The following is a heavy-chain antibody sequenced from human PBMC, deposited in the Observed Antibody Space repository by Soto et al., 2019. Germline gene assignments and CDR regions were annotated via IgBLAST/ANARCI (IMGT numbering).Heavy chain of an antibody. V-gene: IGHV1-18*01. CDR1: GYTFTSYG. D-gene: IGHD2-15*01. CDR3: ASGYCSGGSCYRREYYFDY. Sequence: QVQLVQSGAEVKKPGASVKVSCKASGYTFTSYGISWVRQAPGQGLEWMGWISAYNGNTNYAQKLQGRFTMTTDTSTSTAYMELRSLRSDDTAVYYCASGYCSGGSCYRREYYFDYWGQGTLVTVSS. CDR2: ISAYNGNT. J-gene: IGHJ4*02.